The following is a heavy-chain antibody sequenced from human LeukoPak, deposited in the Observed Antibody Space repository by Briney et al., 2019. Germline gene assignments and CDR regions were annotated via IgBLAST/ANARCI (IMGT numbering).Heavy chain of an antibody. V-gene: IGHV1-69*02. D-gene: IGHD2-21*01. Sequence: SVKVSCKASGYIFTDYYMHWVRQAPGQGLEWMGRIIPILGIANYAQKFQGRVTITADKSTSTAYMELSSLRSEDTAVYYCARGAIGVLIDYWGQGTLVTVSS. CDR1: GYIFTDYY. CDR2: IIPILGIA. J-gene: IGHJ4*02. CDR3: ARGAIGVLIDY.